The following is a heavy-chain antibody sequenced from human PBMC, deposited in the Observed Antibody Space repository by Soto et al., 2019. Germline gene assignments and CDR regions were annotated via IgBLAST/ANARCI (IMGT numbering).Heavy chain of an antibody. Sequence: PSETLSLTCTVSGGSIRSGSHYWSWIRQHPGKGLEWIGYIYYSGSTYYNPSLKSRITISISTSKNQFSLKLTSVTAADTAVYYCANKMGRLIPWGQGTLVTVSS. D-gene: IGHD3-10*01. CDR3: ANKMGRLIP. CDR1: GGSIRSGSHY. J-gene: IGHJ5*02. CDR2: IYYSGST. V-gene: IGHV4-31*03.